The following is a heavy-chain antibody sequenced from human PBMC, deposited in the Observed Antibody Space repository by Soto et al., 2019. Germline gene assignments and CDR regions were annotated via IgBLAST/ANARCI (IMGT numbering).Heavy chain of an antibody. V-gene: IGHV1-18*01. CDR1: GYTFTSYC. CDR3: ARLVGRFLEWLVPYYFDY. J-gene: IGHJ4*02. D-gene: IGHD3-3*01. Sequence: GASVNVSFKASGYTFTSYCISWVRQAPGQGLEWMGWISAYNGNTNYAQKLQGRVTMTTDTSTSTAYMELRSLRSDDTAVYYCARLVGRFLEWLVPYYFDYWGQGTLVTVSS. CDR2: ISAYNGNT.